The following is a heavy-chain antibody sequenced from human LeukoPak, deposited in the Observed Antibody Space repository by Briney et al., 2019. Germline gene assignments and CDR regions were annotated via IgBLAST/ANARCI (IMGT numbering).Heavy chain of an antibody. Sequence: PGGSLRLSCAASGFTFSSYSMNWVRQAPGKGLEWVSSITRSSIYIYSADSVKGRFTISRDNAKKSLYLQMNSLRAEDTAVYYCARDKRGYYGSGSIFDYWGQGTLVTVSS. CDR1: GFTFSSYS. V-gene: IGHV3-21*01. CDR2: ITRSSIYI. J-gene: IGHJ4*02. D-gene: IGHD3-10*01. CDR3: ARDKRGYYGSGSIFDY.